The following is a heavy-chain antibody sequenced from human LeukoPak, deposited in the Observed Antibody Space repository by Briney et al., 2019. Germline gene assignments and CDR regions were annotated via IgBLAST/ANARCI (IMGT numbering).Heavy chain of an antibody. CDR1: GFNMSDYW. CDR2: IKQDGSEI. V-gene: IGHV3-7*01. D-gene: IGHD6-19*01. Sequence: PGGSLRLSCIASGFNMSDYWMSWVRQAPGKGLEWVANIKQDGSEIYSGDSLKGRFTISRDNAKNSLYLQMNSLRGEDTAVYYCAREVQAVAGSYYYYYYMDVWGKGTTVTISS. J-gene: IGHJ6*03. CDR3: AREVQAVAGSYYYYYYMDV.